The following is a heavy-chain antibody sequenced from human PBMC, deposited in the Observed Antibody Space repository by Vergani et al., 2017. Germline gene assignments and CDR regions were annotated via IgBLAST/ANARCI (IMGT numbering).Heavy chain of an antibody. Sequence: QVQLVQSGAEVKKPGSSVKVSCKASGGTFSSYAISWVRQAPGQGLEWMGGIIPIFGTATYAQKFQGRVTITADESTSTAYMELSSLRSEDTAVYYCARTLYGSGSYYKDYYYYYGMDVWGQGTTVTVSS. CDR1: GGTFSSYA. CDR3: ARTLYGSGSYYKDYYYYYGMDV. CDR2: IIPIFGTA. V-gene: IGHV1-69*01. D-gene: IGHD3-10*01. J-gene: IGHJ6*02.